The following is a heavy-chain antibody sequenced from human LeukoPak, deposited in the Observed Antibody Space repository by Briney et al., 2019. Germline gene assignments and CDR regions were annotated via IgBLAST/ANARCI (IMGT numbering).Heavy chain of an antibody. D-gene: IGHD4-23*01. CDR1: GFTFSSYE. CDR2: ISTGTYI. Sequence: GGSLRLSCAASGFTFSSYEMNWVRQAPGKGLEWISHISTGTYIAYTDSVKGRFTISRDNAKNSLFLQMNSLRAEDTAVYYCTREQDREASATVVGDYWGQGTLVTVSS. J-gene: IGHJ4*02. CDR3: TREQDREASATVVGDY. V-gene: IGHV3-48*03.